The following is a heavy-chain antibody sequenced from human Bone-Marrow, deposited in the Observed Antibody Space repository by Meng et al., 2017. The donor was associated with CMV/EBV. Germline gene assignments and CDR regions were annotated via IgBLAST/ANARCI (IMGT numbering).Heavy chain of an antibody. CDR2: IHHSGNT. Sequence: SETLSLTRAVSSGPISSNKWWSWVRQPPGKGLEWIGEIHHSGNTNYNPSLKSRVTISIDKSKNQFSLKLSFVTAADTAVYYCARVVFGEVVPYDYWGQGTLVTVSS. V-gene: IGHV4-4*02. D-gene: IGHD3-10*02. J-gene: IGHJ4*02. CDR1: SGPISSNKW. CDR3: ARVVFGEVVPYDY.